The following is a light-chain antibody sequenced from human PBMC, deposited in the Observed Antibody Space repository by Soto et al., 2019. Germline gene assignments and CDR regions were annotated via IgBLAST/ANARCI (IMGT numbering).Light chain of an antibody. V-gene: IGKV1-5*01. J-gene: IGKJ1*01. CDR1: RSISSW. CDR2: DAS. Sequence: DIEMTQSPSTLSASVGDRVTITCRASRSISSWLAWYQQKPGKAPKLLIYDASSLESGVPSRFSGGGSGTEFTLLISRLQPDDFANYLCQQYNRYPAFGEGTKVEIK. CDR3: QQYNRYPA.